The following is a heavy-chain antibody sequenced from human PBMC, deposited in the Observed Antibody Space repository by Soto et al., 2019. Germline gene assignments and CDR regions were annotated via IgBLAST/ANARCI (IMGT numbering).Heavy chain of an antibody. CDR1: GFTFSDHY. D-gene: IGHD3-10*02. CDR3: TTDGATIFFDP. CDR2: TRNKADAGTT. V-gene: IGHV3-72*01. Sequence: EVHLVESGGGLVQPGGSLRLSCVVSGFTFSDHYMDWVRQAPGKGLEWVGRTRNKADAGTTDYAAPVKDRFTISRDDSKNTLYLQMNSLKNEDTALYFCTTDGATIFFDPRGQGTLVTVSS. J-gene: IGHJ5*02.